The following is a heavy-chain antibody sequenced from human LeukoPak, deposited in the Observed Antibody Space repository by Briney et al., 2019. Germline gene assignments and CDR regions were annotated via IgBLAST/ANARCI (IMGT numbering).Heavy chain of an antibody. J-gene: IGHJ3*02. V-gene: IGHV4-34*01. CDR3: ARTYYDYVWGSPGGDAFDI. D-gene: IGHD3-16*01. Sequence: SETLSLTCAVYGGSFSGYYWSWIRQPPGKGLEWIGEINHSGSTNYNPSLKSRVTISVDTSKNQFSLKLSSVTAADTAVYYCARTYYDYVWGSPGGDAFDIWGQGTMVTVSS. CDR2: INHSGST. CDR1: GGSFSGYY.